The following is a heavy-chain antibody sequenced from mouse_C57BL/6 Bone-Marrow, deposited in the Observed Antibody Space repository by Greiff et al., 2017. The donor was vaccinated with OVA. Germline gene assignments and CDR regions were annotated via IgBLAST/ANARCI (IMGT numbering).Heavy chain of an antibody. Sequence: QVQLQQPGAELVKPGASVKLSCKASGYTFTSYWMHWVKQRPGQGLEWIGMIHPNSGSTNYNEKFKSKATLTVDKSSITAYMQLRSLTSEYSAVYYCASSSLLRFAYCGQGTLVTVSA. J-gene: IGHJ3*01. D-gene: IGHD2-10*01. CDR3: ASSSLLRFAY. CDR2: IHPNSGST. V-gene: IGHV1-64*01. CDR1: GYTFTSYW.